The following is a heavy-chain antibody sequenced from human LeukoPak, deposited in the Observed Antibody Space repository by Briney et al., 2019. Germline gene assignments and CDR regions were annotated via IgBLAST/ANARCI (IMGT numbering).Heavy chain of an antibody. CDR2: ISSGSST. CDR1: GFAFTSSY. V-gene: IGHV3-53*01. J-gene: IGHJ4*02. Sequence: PGGSLRLSCAVSGFAFTSSYMTWVRQTPGKGLEWVSIISSGSSTYYIDSVKGRFTISRDNSKNTLYLQMESLRAEDTAVYYCARGGDMVGTTKVPFDHWGQGTLVTVSS. D-gene: IGHD1-26*01. CDR3: ARGGDMVGTTKVPFDH.